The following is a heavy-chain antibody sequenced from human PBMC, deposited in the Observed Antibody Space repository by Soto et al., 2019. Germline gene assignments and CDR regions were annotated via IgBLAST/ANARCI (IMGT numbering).Heavy chain of an antibody. CDR2: TYYRSNWYN. V-gene: IGHV6-1*01. CDR1: GDSVSSNSAA. CDR3: ARALEYSSSSGFDY. D-gene: IGHD6-6*01. J-gene: IGHJ4*02. Sequence: QVQLQQSGPGLVKPSQTLSLTCAISGDSVSSNSAAWNWIRQSPSRGLEWLGRTYYRSNWYNDYAVSVKSRIPINPDTSKNQFSLHLNSVTPEDTAVYYCARALEYSSSSGFDYWGQGTLVTVSS.